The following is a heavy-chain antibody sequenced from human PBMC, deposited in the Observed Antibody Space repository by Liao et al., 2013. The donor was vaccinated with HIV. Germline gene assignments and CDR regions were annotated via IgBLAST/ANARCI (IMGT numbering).Heavy chain of an antibody. CDR3: ARGRNYYDSSGYYYGEY. CDR2: MYYSGST. J-gene: IGHJ4*02. D-gene: IGHD3-22*01. V-gene: IGHV4-59*08. CDR1: GGSISSYY. Sequence: QVQLQESGPGLVKPSETLSLTCTVSGGSISSYYWGWIRQPPGKGLEWIGSMYYSGSTFYNPSLQSRVTISPDTSKNQFSLKLSSVTAADTAVYYCARGRNYYDSSGYYYGEYWGQGTLVTVSS.